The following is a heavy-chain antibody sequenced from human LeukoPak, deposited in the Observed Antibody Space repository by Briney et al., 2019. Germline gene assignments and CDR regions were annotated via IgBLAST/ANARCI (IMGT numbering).Heavy chain of an antibody. CDR2: IYYSGST. J-gene: IGHJ5*02. V-gene: IGHV4-39*01. CDR1: GGSISSSSYY. Sequence: PSETLSLTCTVSGGSISSSSYYWGWLRQPPGTGLEWIGSIYYSGSTYYNPSLKSRVTISVDTSKNQFSLKLSSVTAADTAVYYCARAYCGGDCYLNWFDPWGQGTLVTVSS. CDR3: ARAYCGGDCYLNWFDP. D-gene: IGHD2-21*01.